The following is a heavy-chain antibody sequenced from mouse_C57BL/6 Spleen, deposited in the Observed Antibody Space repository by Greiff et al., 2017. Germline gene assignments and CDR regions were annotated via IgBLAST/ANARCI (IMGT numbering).Heavy chain of an antibody. CDR1: GYTFTSYW. Sequence: QVHVKQPGAELVKPGASVKVSCKASGYTFTSYWMHWVKQRPGQGLEWIGRIHPSDSDTNYNQKFKGKATLTVDKSSSTAYMQLSSLTSEDSAVYYCAISLYGNFWFAYWGQGTLVTVSA. CDR3: AISLYGNFWFAY. D-gene: IGHD2-1*01. CDR2: IHPSDSDT. J-gene: IGHJ3*01. V-gene: IGHV1-74*01.